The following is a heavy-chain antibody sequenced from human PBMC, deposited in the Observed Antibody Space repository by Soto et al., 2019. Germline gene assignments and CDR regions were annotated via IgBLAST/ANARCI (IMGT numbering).Heavy chain of an antibody. CDR1: GFTYRSNW. D-gene: IGHD5-12*01. CDR3: ATSGGGWLQPPF. V-gene: IGHV3-7*03. J-gene: IGHJ4*02. Sequence: GRSLRLSCAASGFTYRSNWMSWVCQAPGKGLEWVGNIKQDGSEKYYVDSVKGRFTISRDNAKNSLYLQMNSLRAEDTAVYYCATSGGGWLQPPFWGQGTLVTVSS. CDR2: IKQDGSEK.